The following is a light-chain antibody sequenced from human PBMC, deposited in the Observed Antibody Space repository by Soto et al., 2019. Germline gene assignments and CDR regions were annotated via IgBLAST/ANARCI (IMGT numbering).Light chain of an antibody. Sequence: DIQMTQSPSTLSTSVGDRVTITCRASQSISSWLAWYQQKPGKAPNLLIYKASTLESGVPSRFSGSGSGTDFTLTITSLQPDDFATYYGQQYNTYSYTFGQGTKLEIK. J-gene: IGKJ2*01. CDR2: KAS. CDR3: QQYNTYSYT. CDR1: QSISSW. V-gene: IGKV1-5*03.